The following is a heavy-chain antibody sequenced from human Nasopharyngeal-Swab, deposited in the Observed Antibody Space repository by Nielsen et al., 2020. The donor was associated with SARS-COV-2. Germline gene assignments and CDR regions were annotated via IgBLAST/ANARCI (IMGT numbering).Heavy chain of an antibody. D-gene: IGHD1-7*01. CDR1: GFTFSSYG. V-gene: IGHV3-30*18. CDR3: AKNGDNWNYDDLGYYYMDV. CDR2: ISYDGSNK. Sequence: GESLKISCAASGFTFSSYGMHWVRQAPGKGLEWVAVISYDGSNKYYADSVKGRSTISRDNSKNTLFLQMNSLRAEDTAVYYCAKNGDNWNYDDLGYYYMDVWGKGTTVTVSS. J-gene: IGHJ6*03.